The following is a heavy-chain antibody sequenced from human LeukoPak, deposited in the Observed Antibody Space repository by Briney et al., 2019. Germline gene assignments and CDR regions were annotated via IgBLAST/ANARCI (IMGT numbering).Heavy chain of an antibody. CDR3: ARGVTTGTTPYYYAMDV. Sequence: GGSLRLSCAASGFTVSSNYMSWVRQAPGRGLEWVSVVYSGGSTYYADSVKGRFTISRDNPKNTLYLQMNSLRAEDTAVYYCARGVTTGTTPYYYAMDVRGQGTTVTVSS. CDR1: GFTVSSNY. CDR2: VYSGGST. D-gene: IGHD1-1*01. V-gene: IGHV3-53*01. J-gene: IGHJ6*02.